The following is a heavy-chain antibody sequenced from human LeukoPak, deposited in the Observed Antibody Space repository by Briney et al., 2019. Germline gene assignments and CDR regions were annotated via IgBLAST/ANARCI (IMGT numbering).Heavy chain of an antibody. CDR2: IRSKAYGGTT. D-gene: IGHD2-2*01. V-gene: IGHV3-49*04. Sequence: GGSLRLSCTASGFTFGDYAMSWVRQAPGKGLEWVGFIRSKAYGGTTEYAASVKGRFTISRDDSKSIAYLQMNSLKTEDTAVYYCTRGSSYAPDYWGQGTLVTVSS. CDR3: TRGSSYAPDY. J-gene: IGHJ4*02. CDR1: GFTFGDYA.